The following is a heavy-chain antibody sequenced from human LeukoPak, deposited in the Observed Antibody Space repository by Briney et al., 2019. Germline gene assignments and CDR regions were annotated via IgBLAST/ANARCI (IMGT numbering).Heavy chain of an antibody. CDR2: ISYDGSNK. Sequence: GGSLRLSCAASGFTFSSYAMHWVRQAPGKGLEWVAVISYDGSNKYYADSVKGRFTISRDNSKNALYLQMNSLRAEDTAVYYCARDPAVDTAMVCPDAFDIWGQGTMVTVSS. J-gene: IGHJ3*02. V-gene: IGHV3-30-3*01. CDR3: ARDPAVDTAMVCPDAFDI. CDR1: GFTFSSYA. D-gene: IGHD5-18*01.